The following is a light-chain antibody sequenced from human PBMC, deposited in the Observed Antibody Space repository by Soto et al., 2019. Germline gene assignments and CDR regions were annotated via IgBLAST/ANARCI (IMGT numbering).Light chain of an antibody. J-gene: IGKJ1*01. CDR2: GAS. V-gene: IGKV3-20*01. Sequence: EIVLTQSPGTLSLSPGGRATLSCRASQSVSSSYFAWYQQKPGQAPRLLIFGASNRATGIPDRFRGSGSGTDFTLTISRLEPEDFAVYYCHQYGSSPQTFGQGTRVEIK. CDR3: HQYGSSPQT. CDR1: QSVSSSY.